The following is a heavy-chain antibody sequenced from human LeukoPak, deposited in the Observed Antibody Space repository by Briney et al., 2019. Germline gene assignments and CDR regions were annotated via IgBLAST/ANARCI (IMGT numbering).Heavy chain of an antibody. CDR2: IYTSGST. D-gene: IGHD6-6*01. CDR3: ARQMTSREAARPYYFDY. V-gene: IGHV4-4*09. CDR1: GGSISSYY. Sequence: SETLSLTCTVSGGSISSYYWSWIRQPPGKGLEWIGYIYTSGSTNYNPSLKSRVTISVDTSKNQFSLKLSSVTAADTAVYYCARQMTSREAARPYYFDYWGQGTLVTVSS. J-gene: IGHJ4*02.